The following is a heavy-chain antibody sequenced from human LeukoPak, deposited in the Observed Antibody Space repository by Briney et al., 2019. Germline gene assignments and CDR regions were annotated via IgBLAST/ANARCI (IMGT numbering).Heavy chain of an antibody. CDR2: FDPEDGET. CDR1: GYTLTELS. V-gene: IGHV1-24*01. Sequence: ASVKVSCKVSGYTLTELSMHWVRQAPGKGLEWMGGFDPEDGETIYAQKFQGRVTMTEDTSTDTAYMELSSLRSEDTAVYYCATFGYSGGWSHFDYWGQGTLVTVSS. CDR3: ATFGYSGGWSHFDY. J-gene: IGHJ4*02. D-gene: IGHD6-19*01.